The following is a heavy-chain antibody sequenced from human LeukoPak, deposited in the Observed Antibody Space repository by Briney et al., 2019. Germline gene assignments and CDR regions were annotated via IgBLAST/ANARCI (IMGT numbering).Heavy chain of an antibody. CDR3: TTIKLLASCSGGSCYEYEDS. J-gene: IGHJ4*02. Sequence: PGRSLRLSCAASGFTFSSYAMHWVRQAPGKGLEWVAVISYDGSNKYYADAVKGRFTISRDNSKNTLYLQMNSLKTEDTAVYFCTTIKLLASCSGGSCYEYEDSWGQGTLVTVSS. D-gene: IGHD2-15*01. CDR2: ISYDGSNK. V-gene: IGHV3-30*04. CDR1: GFTFSSYA.